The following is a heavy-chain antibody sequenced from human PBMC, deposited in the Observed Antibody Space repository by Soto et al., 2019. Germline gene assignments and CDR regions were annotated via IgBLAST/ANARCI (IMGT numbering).Heavy chain of an antibody. CDR1: GASLTIGNHY. Sequence: SETLSLTCTVSGASLTIGNHYWSWIRQPPGKGLEWIGYISYSAITNYNPSLKSRVTISADMSKNQFSLKLSSVTAADKAVYYCARVRYFAHDPWGQGTLVTVSS. V-gene: IGHV4-61*01. CDR2: ISYSAIT. D-gene: IGHD3-9*01. J-gene: IGHJ5*02. CDR3: ARVRYFAHDP.